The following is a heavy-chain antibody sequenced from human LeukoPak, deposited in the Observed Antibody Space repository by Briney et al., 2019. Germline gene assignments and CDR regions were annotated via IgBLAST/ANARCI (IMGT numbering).Heavy chain of an antibody. Sequence: ASVKVCCKASGYTFTSYAMHWVRQAAGQRLEWMGWINAGNGNTKYPQKFQGRVTITRDTSASTAYMELRSLRSEDTAVYYCPRGCCSSWYWRGDWFDPWGQRTLVTVSS. V-gene: IGHV1-3*01. D-gene: IGHD6-13*01. CDR1: GYTFTSYA. CDR3: PRGCCSSWYWRGDWFDP. J-gene: IGHJ5*02. CDR2: INAGNGNT.